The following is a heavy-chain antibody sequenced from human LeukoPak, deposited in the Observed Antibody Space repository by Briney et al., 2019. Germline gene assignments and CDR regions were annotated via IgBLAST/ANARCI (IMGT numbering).Heavy chain of an antibody. J-gene: IGHJ3*02. CDR3: ARHHYYYNSSGYYPHDGFDI. D-gene: IGHD3-22*01. V-gene: IGHV4-59*08. CDR2: VYYSGGT. CDR1: GVSISNSY. Sequence: SETLSLTCTVSGVSISNSYWSWIRQPPGKGLEWIGYVYYSGGTKYNPSLNSRVTILVDTSKNQLSLKLSSVTAADTAVYYCARHHYYYNSSGYYPHDGFDIWGQGTMATVSS.